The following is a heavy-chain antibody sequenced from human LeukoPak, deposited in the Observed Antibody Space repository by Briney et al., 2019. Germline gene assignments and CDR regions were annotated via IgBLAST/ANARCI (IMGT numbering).Heavy chain of an antibody. CDR2: IYSGGST. D-gene: IGHD3-22*01. V-gene: IGHV3-53*01. CDR3: ASYSSLDY. J-gene: IGHJ4*02. Sequence: GGSLRLSCAASGFTVSNNYMSWVRQAPGKGLEWVSLIYSGGSTYYADSVKGRFTISRDNSKNTLYLQMSSLRADDTAVYYCASYSSLDYWGQGTLVTVSS. CDR1: GFTVSNNY.